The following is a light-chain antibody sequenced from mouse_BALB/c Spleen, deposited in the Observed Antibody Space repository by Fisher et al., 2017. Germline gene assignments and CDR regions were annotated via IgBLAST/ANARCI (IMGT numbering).Light chain of an antibody. V-gene: IGKV4-55*01. J-gene: IGKJ5*01. CDR3: QQWSSYPLT. Sequence: IVLTQTPAIMPASPGEKVTMTCSASSSVSYMYWYQQKPGSSPRLLIYDTSNLASGVPVRFSGSGSGTSYSLTISRMEAEDAATYYCQQWSSYPLTFGAGTKLELK. CDR1: SSVSY. CDR2: DTS.